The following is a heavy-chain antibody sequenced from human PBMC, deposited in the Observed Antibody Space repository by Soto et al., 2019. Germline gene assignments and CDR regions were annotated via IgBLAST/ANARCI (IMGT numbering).Heavy chain of an antibody. Sequence: SETLSLTCAVSGGSISSDGYSWSWIRQPPGKGLEWIGYISHSGSTYYNPSLKSRVTISVETSKSQFSLKLSSVTAADTAVYYCAGGDYYHSSGYYFYYYTMDVWGQGTTVTVSS. J-gene: IGHJ6*02. D-gene: IGHD3-22*01. CDR3: AGGDYYHSSGYYFYYYTMDV. V-gene: IGHV4-30-2*01. CDR2: ISHSGST. CDR1: GGSISSDGYS.